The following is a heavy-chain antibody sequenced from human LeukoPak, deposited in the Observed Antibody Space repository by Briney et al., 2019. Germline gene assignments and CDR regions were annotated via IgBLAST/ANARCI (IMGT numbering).Heavy chain of an antibody. J-gene: IGHJ3*02. Sequence: GESLKISCKGSGYSFTSYWIGWVRQMPGKGLEWMGIVYPGDSNTRYSPSFQGQVTFSADKSINTAYLQWSSLKASDTAMYYCARHVGMSTITAFDIWGQGTMDTVSS. CDR2: VYPGDSNT. CDR3: ARHVGMSTITAFDI. V-gene: IGHV5-51*01. CDR1: GYSFTSYW. D-gene: IGHD5-24*01.